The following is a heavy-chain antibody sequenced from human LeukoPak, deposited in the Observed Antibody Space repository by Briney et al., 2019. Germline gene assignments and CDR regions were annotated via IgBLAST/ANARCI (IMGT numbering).Heavy chain of an antibody. J-gene: IGHJ4*02. Sequence: ASVKVSCKASGYTFTSYYMHWVRQAPGQGLEWMGLINPTGDSTGYAQKFQGRVTMTRDMSTSTDFMELSSLRSEDTAVYYCARRNYFDYWGQGTLVTVSS. CDR2: INPTGDST. D-gene: IGHD2/OR15-2a*01. V-gene: IGHV1-46*01. CDR1: GYTFTSYY. CDR3: ARRNYFDY.